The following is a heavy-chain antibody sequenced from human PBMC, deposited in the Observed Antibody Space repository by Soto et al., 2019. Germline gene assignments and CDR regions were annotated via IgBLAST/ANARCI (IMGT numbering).Heavy chain of an antibody. J-gene: IGHJ5*02. CDR3: ARQGSNSSRRLSWFDP. Sequence: DTLSLTCTASGGSSSSSTYSWGWIRQPPGKGLEWIGSMHYSGATYYNPSLKSRVSISVDTSKSQFSLKLTFVTAADTAVYFCARQGSNSSRRLSWFDPWGQGTLVTVSS. CDR2: MHYSGAT. CDR1: GGSSSSSTYS. D-gene: IGHD3-16*01. V-gene: IGHV4-39*01.